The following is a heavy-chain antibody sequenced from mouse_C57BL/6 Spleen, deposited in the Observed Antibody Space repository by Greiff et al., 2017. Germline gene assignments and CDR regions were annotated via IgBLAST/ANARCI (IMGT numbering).Heavy chain of an antibody. J-gene: IGHJ4*01. CDR2: IDPSDSYT. D-gene: IGHD2-2*01. V-gene: IGHV1-50*01. Sequence: VQLQQPGAELVKPGASVKLSCKASGYTFTSYWMQWVKQRPGQGLEWIGEIDPSDSYTNYNQKIKGKATLTVDTSSSTAYMQLSSLTSEDSAVYYCARSDMVTTRKTSDYAMDYWGQGTSVTVSS. CDR1: GYTFTSYW. CDR3: ARSDMVTTRKTSDYAMDY.